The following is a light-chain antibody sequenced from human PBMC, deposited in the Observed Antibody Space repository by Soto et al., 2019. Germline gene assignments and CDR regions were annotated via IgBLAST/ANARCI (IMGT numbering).Light chain of an antibody. CDR3: ASWDDSVNGLV. J-gene: IGLJ3*02. CDR2: SNN. CDR1: SSNIGSNN. V-gene: IGLV1-44*01. Sequence: QLVLTQPPSASATPGQRVTISCSGSSSNIGSNNVEWYQHLPGTAPKLLIYSNNQGPSGVPDRFSGSKSGTSASLAISGLRSEDEADYYCASWDDSVNGLVIGGGTKLTVL.